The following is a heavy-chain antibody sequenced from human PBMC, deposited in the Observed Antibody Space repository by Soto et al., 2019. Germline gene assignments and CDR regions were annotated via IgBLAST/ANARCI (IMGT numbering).Heavy chain of an antibody. CDR2: IIPIFGTA. Sequence: ASVKVSCKASGGTFSSYAISWVRQAPGQGLEWMGGIIPIFGTANYAQKFQGRVTITADKSTSTAYMELSSLRSEDTAVYYCATMTTVTTALDYWGQGTMVTVYS. CDR1: GGTFSSYA. D-gene: IGHD4-17*01. J-gene: IGHJ4*02. CDR3: ATMTTVTTALDY. V-gene: IGHV1-69*06.